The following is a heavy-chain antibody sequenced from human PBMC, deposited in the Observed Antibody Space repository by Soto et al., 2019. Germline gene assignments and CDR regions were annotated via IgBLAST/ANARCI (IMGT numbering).Heavy chain of an antibody. J-gene: IGHJ1*01. V-gene: IGHV4-31*03. CDR2: IYYSGST. CDR1: GGSISSGGYY. Sequence: QVQLQESGPGLVKPSQTLSLTCTVSGGSISSGGYYWSWIRQHPGKGLEWIGYIYYSGSTYYNPSLKSRVTISVDTSKNQFSLKLSSLTAADTAVYYCARTYYYDSSGPEYFQHWGQGTLVTVSS. D-gene: IGHD3-22*01. CDR3: ARTYYYDSSGPEYFQH.